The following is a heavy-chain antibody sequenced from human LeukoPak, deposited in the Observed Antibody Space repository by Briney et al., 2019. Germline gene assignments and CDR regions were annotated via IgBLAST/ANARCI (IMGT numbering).Heavy chain of an antibody. CDR2: ISGSGGTT. CDR1: GFTFSSYS. D-gene: IGHD5-24*01. J-gene: IGHJ4*02. V-gene: IGHV3-23*01. CDR3: AKASRDGYNLDFDY. Sequence: GGSLRLSCAASGFTFSSYSMNWVRQAPGKGLEWVSIISGSGGTTYSADSVKGRFTISRDNSKNTLYLQMNSLRAEDTAVYYCAKASRDGYNLDFDYWGQGTLVTVSS.